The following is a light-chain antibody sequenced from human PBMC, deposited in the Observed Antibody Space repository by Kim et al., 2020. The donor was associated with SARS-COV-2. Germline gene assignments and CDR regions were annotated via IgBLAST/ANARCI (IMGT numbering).Light chain of an antibody. CDR1: KLGDKY. J-gene: IGLJ2*01. Sequence: SVPPGQTARITCSGDKLGDKYACWYQRKPGQSPVLVIYQDSKRPSGIPERFSGSNSGNTATLTISGTQAMDEADYYCQAWDSSTVVFGGGTQLTVL. CDR3: QAWDSSTVV. V-gene: IGLV3-1*01. CDR2: QDS.